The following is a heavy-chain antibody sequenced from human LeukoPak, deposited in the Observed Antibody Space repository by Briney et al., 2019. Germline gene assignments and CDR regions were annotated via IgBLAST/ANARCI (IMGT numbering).Heavy chain of an antibody. V-gene: IGHV4-59*01. Sequence: PSETLSLTCTVSGGSISSYYWSWIRQPPGKGLEWTGYISYSGSTNYNPSLKSRVTISVDTSKNQFSLKLSSVTAADTAVYYCAREHPSIVGATDYFDYWGQGTLVTVSS. D-gene: IGHD1-26*01. CDR2: ISYSGST. J-gene: IGHJ4*02. CDR1: GGSISSYY. CDR3: AREHPSIVGATDYFDY.